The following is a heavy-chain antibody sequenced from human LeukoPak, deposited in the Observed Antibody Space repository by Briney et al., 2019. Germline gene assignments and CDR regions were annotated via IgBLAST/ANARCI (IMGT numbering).Heavy chain of an antibody. CDR3: ARETIAAAGTGNYYYYGMDV. Sequence: GGSLRLSCAASGFTFSSYEMNWVRQAPGKGLEWVSYISSGSTIYYADSVKGRFTISRDNAKNSLYLQMNSLRVEDTAVYYCARETIAAAGTGNYYYYGMDVWGQGTTVTVSS. J-gene: IGHJ6*02. CDR2: ISSGSTI. V-gene: IGHV3-48*03. CDR1: GFTFSSYE. D-gene: IGHD6-13*01.